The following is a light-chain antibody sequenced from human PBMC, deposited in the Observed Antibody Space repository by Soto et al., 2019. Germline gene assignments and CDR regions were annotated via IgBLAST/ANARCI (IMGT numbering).Light chain of an antibody. J-gene: IGKJ1*01. Sequence: DIVMTQSPDSLAVSLGERATINCKSSQNILFSSNNKNYLAWFQQRPGQPPRLLIYWASTRESGVPDRFSGSGSGTDFTLTISSLQAEDVAVYYCQQYYTIPHTFGQGTKVEIK. V-gene: IGKV4-1*01. CDR3: QQYYTIPHT. CDR1: QNILFSSNNKNY. CDR2: WAS.